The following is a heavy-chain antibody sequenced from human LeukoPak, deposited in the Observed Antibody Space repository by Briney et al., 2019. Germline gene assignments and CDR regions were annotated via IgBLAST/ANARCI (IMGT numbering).Heavy chain of an antibody. CDR3: AGYSPRLRWGDPFDY. CDR2: ISISSSYI. V-gene: IGHV3-21*01. Sequence: PGGSLRLSCAASGFSFSSYSMNWVRQAPGKGLEWISSISISSSYIYYADSVKGRFTISRDNAKNSLYLQMNSLRAEDTAVYYCAGYSPRLRWGDPFDYWGQGALVTVSS. CDR1: GFSFSSYS. J-gene: IGHJ4*02. D-gene: IGHD3-16*01.